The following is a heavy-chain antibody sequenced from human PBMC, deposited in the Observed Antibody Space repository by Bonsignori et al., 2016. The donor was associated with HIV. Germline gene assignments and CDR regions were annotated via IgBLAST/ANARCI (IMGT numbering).Heavy chain of an antibody. CDR1: GYSFSSGFY. CDR3: VRDDQSFNYKMDV. D-gene: IGHD1-1*01. Sequence: QVQLQESGPGLVKPSETLSLTCTVSGYSFSSGFYWGWVRQPPGKGLEWIGSMYHTGNTYYKPSLRSRVTISIDTSNSQFSLRLSSVTAADTAIYYCVRDDQSFNYKMDVWGKGTAVTVSS. J-gene: IGHJ6*04. CDR2: MYHTGNT. V-gene: IGHV4-38-2*02.